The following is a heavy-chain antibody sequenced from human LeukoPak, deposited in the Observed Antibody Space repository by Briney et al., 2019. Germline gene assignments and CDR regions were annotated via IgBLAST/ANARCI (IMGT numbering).Heavy chain of an antibody. V-gene: IGHV4-4*02. J-gene: IGHJ4*02. CDR3: ARGGPSGYVD. CDR1: GGSISNTNW. Sequence: SETLSLTCGVSGGSISNTNWWTWVRQPPGNGLEWIGEINHRGSTNYNPSLKSRVTISVDTSKNQFSLKLSSVTAADTAVYYCARGGPSGYVDWGQGTLVTVSS. CDR2: INHRGST. D-gene: IGHD5-12*01.